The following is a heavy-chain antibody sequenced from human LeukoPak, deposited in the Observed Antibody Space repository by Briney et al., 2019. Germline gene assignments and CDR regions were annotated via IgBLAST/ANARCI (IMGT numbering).Heavy chain of an antibody. Sequence: PGGSLRLSCAASGFTFSSYEMNWVRQAPGKGLEWVSYISSRGSTIYYADSVKGRFTISREHAKNSLYLQMNSLRAEDTAVYYCVRDRLEPPSYYFYMDVWGKGTTVTVSS. CDR1: GFTFSSYE. J-gene: IGHJ6*03. D-gene: IGHD1-1*01. V-gene: IGHV3-48*03. CDR2: ISSRGSTI. CDR3: VRDRLEPPSYYFYMDV.